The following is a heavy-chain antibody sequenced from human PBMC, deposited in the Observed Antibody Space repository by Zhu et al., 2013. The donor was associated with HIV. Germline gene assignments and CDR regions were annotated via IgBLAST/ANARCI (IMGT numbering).Heavy chain of an antibody. V-gene: IGHV4-38-2*02. J-gene: IGHJ4*02. CDR1: GYSISSGYY. Sequence: QVQLQESGPGLVKPSETLSLTCTVSGYSISSGYYWGWIRQPPGKGLEWIGSIYHSGSTYYNPSLKSRVTISVDTSKNQFSLNLTSVTAADTAVYYCARLGSDYYASGSYYLRAYYFDSVGPREP. D-gene: IGHD3-10*01. CDR3: ARLGSDYYASGSYYLRAYYFDS. CDR2: IYHSGST.